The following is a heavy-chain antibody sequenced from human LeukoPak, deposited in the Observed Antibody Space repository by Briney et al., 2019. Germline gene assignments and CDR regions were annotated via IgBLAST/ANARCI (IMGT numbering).Heavy chain of an antibody. CDR3: AIADCSSTSCYAQDNYYYYGMDV. CDR2: IIPIFGTA. J-gene: IGHJ6*02. Sequence: GSSVKVSCKASGGTFSSYAISWVRQAPGQGLEWMGGIIPIFGTANYAQKFQGRVTITADESTSTAYMELSSLRSEDTAVYYCAIADCSSTSCYAQDNYYYYGMDVWGQGTTVTVPS. V-gene: IGHV1-69*01. D-gene: IGHD2-2*01. CDR1: GGTFSSYA.